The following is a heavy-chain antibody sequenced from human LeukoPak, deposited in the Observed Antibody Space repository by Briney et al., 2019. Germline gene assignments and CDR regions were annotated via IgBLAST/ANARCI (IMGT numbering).Heavy chain of an antibody. CDR3: AKARYDSSGYYFDY. Sequence: GRSLRPSCAASGFTFSSYAMSCVRQAPGEGLGWVSGISGSGGSTYYADSVKGRFTIFRDNSKNTLYLQMNSLRAEDTAVYYCAKARYDSSGYYFDYWGQGTLVTVSS. CDR2: ISGSGGST. J-gene: IGHJ4*02. V-gene: IGHV3-23*01. CDR1: GFTFSSYA. D-gene: IGHD3-22*01.